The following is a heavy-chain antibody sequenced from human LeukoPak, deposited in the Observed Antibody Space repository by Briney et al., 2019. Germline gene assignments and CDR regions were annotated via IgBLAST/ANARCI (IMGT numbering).Heavy chain of an antibody. CDR1: GYTFTGYY. Sequence: ASVKVSCKASGYTFTGYYMHWVRQGPGQGLEWMGWINPNSGGTNYAQKFQGRVTMTRDTSISTAYMELSRLRSDDTAVYYCAREFVVVVAATSLDAFDIWGQGTMVTVSS. V-gene: IGHV1-2*02. CDR3: AREFVVVVAATSLDAFDI. J-gene: IGHJ3*02. D-gene: IGHD2-15*01. CDR2: INPNSGGT.